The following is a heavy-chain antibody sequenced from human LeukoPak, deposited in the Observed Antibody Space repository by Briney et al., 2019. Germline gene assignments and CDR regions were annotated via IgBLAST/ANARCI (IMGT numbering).Heavy chain of an antibody. CDR2: ISSNGGST. CDR1: GFTSSSYA. V-gene: IGHV3-64*01. Sequence: PGGSLRLSCAASGFTSSSYAMHWVRQAPGKGREYVSAISSNGGSTYYANSVKGRFTISRDNSKNTLYLQMGSLRAEDMAVYYCARDLSVAVAGFTFDYWGQGTLVTVSS. CDR3: ARDLSVAVAGFTFDY. D-gene: IGHD6-19*01. J-gene: IGHJ4*02.